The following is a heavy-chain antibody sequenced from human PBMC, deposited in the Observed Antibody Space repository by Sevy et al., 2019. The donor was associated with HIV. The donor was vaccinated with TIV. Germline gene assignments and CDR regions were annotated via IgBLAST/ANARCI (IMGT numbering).Heavy chain of an antibody. CDR2: IYPNSGGT. D-gene: IGHD1-7*01. Sequence: ASVKVSCKASGYTFTDDYLHWVRQAPGQGLEWMGRIYPNSGGTNYAQKFQGRVTMTRDTSISTAYMELSRPRPDDTAVYFCARDAAGGTTNSGMDVWGQGTTVTVSS. V-gene: IGHV1-2*06. CDR1: GYTFTDDY. J-gene: IGHJ6*02. CDR3: ARDAAGGTTNSGMDV.